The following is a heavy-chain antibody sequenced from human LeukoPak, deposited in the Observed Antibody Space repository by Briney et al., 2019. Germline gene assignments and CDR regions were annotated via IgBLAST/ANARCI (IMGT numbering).Heavy chain of an antibody. CDR1: GGSISSSGYY. D-gene: IGHD4-23*01. CDR3: ARSVRTTVVTPGGY. J-gene: IGHJ4*02. Sequence: PSETLSLTCTVSGGSISSSGYYWGWIRQPPGKGLEWIGSLYYSGSTYYNPSLKSRVTISVDMSKNQFSLKLSSVTAADTAVYYCARSVRTTVVTPGGYWGQGTLVTVSS. CDR2: LYYSGST. V-gene: IGHV4-39*01.